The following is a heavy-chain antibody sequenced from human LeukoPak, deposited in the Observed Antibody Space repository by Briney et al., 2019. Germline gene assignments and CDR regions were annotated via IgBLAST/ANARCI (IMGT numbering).Heavy chain of an antibody. V-gene: IGHV3-33*06. J-gene: IGHJ1*01. CDR1: GFTFSSYG. CDR2: IWYDGSNK. Sequence: GGSLRLSCAASGFTFSSYGMHWVRQAPGKGLEWVAVIWYDGSNKYYADSVKGRFTISRDNSKNTLYLHMNSLRAEDTAVYYCAKDSSSGYAWGQGTLVTVSS. D-gene: IGHD6-19*01. CDR3: AKDSSSGYA.